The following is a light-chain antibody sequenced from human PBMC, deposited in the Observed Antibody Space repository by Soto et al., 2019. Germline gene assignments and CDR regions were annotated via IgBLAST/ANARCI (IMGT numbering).Light chain of an antibody. CDR3: CSYAGSSFYV. V-gene: IGLV2-11*01. CDR2: EGT. J-gene: IGLJ1*01. Sequence: QSALTQPRSVSGPPGQSVTISCTGTSSDVGGYNYVSWYQQHPGKAPKLMIYEGTKRPSGVSNRFSGSKSGNTASLTISGLQAEDEADYYCCSYAGSSFYVFGTGTKVTVL. CDR1: SSDVGGYNY.